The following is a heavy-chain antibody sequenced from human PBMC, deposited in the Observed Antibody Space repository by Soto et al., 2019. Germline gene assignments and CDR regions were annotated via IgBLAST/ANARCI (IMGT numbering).Heavy chain of an antibody. CDR1: GEIHTNFY. J-gene: IGHJ4*02. CDR2: IYSSGST. V-gene: IGHV4-59*08. D-gene: IGHD3-10*01. CDR3: ARHLSVRGVFDF. Sequence: PSETLSLTCTVSGEIHTNFYLSWIRQSPGKGLEWMGFIYSSGSTRYNPSLKSRITMSLDTSKNQFSLRLSSVAAADTAVYYCARHLSVRGVFDFWGQGTQVTVSS.